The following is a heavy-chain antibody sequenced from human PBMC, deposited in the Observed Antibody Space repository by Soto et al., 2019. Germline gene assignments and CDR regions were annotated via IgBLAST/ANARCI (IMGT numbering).Heavy chain of an antibody. Sequence: EEQLVESGGGLVQPGGSLRVSCAASGVTFSNYWMHWVRQVPGKGLVWVSRVNFDGRTTNYADSVKGPFTISRDNARNTLYLQMHRLRAEDTAVYYSGSGIQAYYGVDVWVQGTTVTVSS. V-gene: IGHV3-74*01. CDR3: GSGIQAYYGVDV. J-gene: IGHJ6*02. CDR2: VNFDGRTT. CDR1: GVTFSNYW.